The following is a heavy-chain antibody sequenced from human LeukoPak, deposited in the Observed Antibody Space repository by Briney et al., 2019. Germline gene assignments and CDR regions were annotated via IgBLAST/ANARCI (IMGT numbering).Heavy chain of an antibody. V-gene: IGHV3-23*01. CDR1: GFTFSSYA. CDR3: AKEAVVVVAATRGDYYYYYMDV. CDR2: ISGSGGST. Sequence: PGGSLRLSCAASGFTFSSYAMSWVRQAPGKGLEWVSAISGSGGSTYYADSVKGRFTISRDNSKNTLYLQMNSLRAEDTAVYYCAKEAVVVVAATRGDYYYYYMDVWGKGTTVTVSS. J-gene: IGHJ6*03. D-gene: IGHD2-15*01.